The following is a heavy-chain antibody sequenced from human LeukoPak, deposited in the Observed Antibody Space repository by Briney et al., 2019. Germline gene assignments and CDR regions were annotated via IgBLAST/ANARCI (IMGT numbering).Heavy chain of an antibody. CDR1: GGSISSSSYY. V-gene: IGHV4-39*07. Sequence: SETLSLTCTVSGGSISSSSYYWGWIRQPPGKGLEWIGSIHYSGSTYYNPSLKSRVTISVDTSKNQFSLKLSSVTAADTAVYYCAGSRFGFDYWGQGTLVTVSS. CDR2: IHYSGST. J-gene: IGHJ4*02. D-gene: IGHD2-15*01. CDR3: AGSRFGFDY.